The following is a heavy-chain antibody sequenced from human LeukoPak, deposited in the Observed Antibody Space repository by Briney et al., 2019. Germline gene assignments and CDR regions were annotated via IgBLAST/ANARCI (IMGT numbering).Heavy chain of an antibody. Sequence: SETLSLTCTVSGGSISSSSYYWGWIRQPPGKGLEWIGSIYYNGSTYYNPSLKSRVTISVDTSKNQFSLKLSSVTAADTAVYYCARVTARIFQHWGQGTLVTVSS. CDR3: ARVTARIFQH. CDR2: IYYNGST. V-gene: IGHV4-39*07. J-gene: IGHJ1*01. D-gene: IGHD2-15*01. CDR1: GGSISSSSYY.